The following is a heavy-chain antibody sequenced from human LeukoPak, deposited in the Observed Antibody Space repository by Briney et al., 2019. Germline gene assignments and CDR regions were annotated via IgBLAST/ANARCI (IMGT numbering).Heavy chain of an antibody. J-gene: IGHJ4*02. Sequence: SETLSLTCAVYGGSFSGYYWSWIRQPPGKGLEWIGEINHSGSTNYNPSLKSRVTISVDTSKNQFSLKLSSVTAADTAVYYCARVVWYYDFWSGYYYSTHLDYWGQGTLVTVSS. D-gene: IGHD3-3*01. CDR3: ARVVWYYDFWSGYYYSTHLDY. CDR2: INHSGST. V-gene: IGHV4-34*01. CDR1: GGSFSGYY.